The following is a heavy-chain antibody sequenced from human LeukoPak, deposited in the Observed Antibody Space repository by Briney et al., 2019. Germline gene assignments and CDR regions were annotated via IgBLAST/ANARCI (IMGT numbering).Heavy chain of an antibody. Sequence: GGSLRLSCAASGFTFSSYWMSWVRQAPGKGLEWVANIKQDGSERYYVDSVKGRFSISRDNAKNSLYLQMNSLRAEDTAVYYCAKDQGYGGKDRYDYWGQGTLVTVSP. V-gene: IGHV3-7*03. CDR2: IKQDGSER. D-gene: IGHD4-23*01. J-gene: IGHJ4*02. CDR1: GFTFSSYW. CDR3: AKDQGYGGKDRYDY.